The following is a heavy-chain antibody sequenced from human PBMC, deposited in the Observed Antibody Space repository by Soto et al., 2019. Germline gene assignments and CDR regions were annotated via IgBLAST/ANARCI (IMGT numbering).Heavy chain of an antibody. V-gene: IGHV3-30-3*01. Sequence: QVQLVESGGGVVQPGRSLRLSCAASGFTFSSYAMHWVRQAPGKGLEWVAVISYDGSNKYYADSVKGRFTISRDNSKNTLYLQMNSLRAEDTAVYYCARDHPLGYSSSWLAYYFDYWGQGTLVTVSS. CDR2: ISYDGSNK. D-gene: IGHD6-13*01. J-gene: IGHJ4*02. CDR1: GFTFSSYA. CDR3: ARDHPLGYSSSWLAYYFDY.